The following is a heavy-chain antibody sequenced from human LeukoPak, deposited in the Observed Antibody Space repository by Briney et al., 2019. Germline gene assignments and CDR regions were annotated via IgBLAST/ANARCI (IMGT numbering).Heavy chain of an antibody. Sequence: SETLSLTCTASGGSINSYYWSWVRQPPGKGLEWIGYISYSGSTNYNPSPKTRVTIFTDTSKKQFFLRQTYMTAADTAPTYLTRGNVNCGQGTLVTVSS. CDR1: GGSINSYY. CDR2: ISYSGST. CDR3: TRGNVN. V-gene: IGHV4-59*12. J-gene: IGHJ4*02. D-gene: IGHD3-9*01.